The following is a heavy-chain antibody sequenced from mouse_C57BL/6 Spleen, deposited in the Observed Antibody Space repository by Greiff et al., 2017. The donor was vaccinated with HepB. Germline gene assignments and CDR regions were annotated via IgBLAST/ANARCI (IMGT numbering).Heavy chain of an antibody. CDR2: IYPGSGST. CDR1: GYTFTSYW. J-gene: IGHJ4*01. Sequence: QVQLQQPGAELVKPGASVKKSCKASGYTFTSYWITWVKQRPRQGLEWIGDIYPGSGSTNYNEKFKSKATLPVDTSSSTAYMQHSSLTSEDSAVYYCAKARQLRLHATDYWGQGTSVTVSS. CDR3: AKARQLRLHATDY. D-gene: IGHD3-2*02. V-gene: IGHV1-55*01.